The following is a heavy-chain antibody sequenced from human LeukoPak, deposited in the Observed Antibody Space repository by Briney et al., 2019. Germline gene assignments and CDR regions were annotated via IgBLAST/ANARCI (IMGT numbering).Heavy chain of an antibody. CDR2: ISAYNGNT. V-gene: IGHV1-18*01. J-gene: IGHJ6*03. CDR1: GYTFTSYG. CDR3: ARDRWIQLWAYYYYYYYMDV. Sequence: ASVKVSCKASGYTFTSYGISWVRQAPGQGLEWMGWISAYNGNTNYAQKLQGRVTMTTDTSTRTASMELRSLRSDDTAVYYCARDRWIQLWAYYYYYYYMDVWGKGTTVTVSS. D-gene: IGHD5-18*01.